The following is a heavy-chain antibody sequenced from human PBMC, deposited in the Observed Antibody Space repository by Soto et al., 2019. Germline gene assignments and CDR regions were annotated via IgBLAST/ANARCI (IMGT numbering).Heavy chain of an antibody. CDR2: INHSGST. CDR3: ARRNVWFGELNWFDP. Sequence: SETLSLTCAVYGGSFSGYYWSWIRQPPGKGLEWIGEINHSGSTNYNPSLKGRVTISVDTSKNQFSLKLSSVTAADTAVYYCARRNVWFGELNWFDPWGQGTLVTVSS. V-gene: IGHV4-34*01. CDR1: GGSFSGYY. J-gene: IGHJ5*02. D-gene: IGHD3-10*01.